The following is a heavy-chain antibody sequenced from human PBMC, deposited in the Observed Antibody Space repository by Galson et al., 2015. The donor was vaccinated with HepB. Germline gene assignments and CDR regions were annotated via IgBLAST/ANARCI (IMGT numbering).Heavy chain of an antibody. D-gene: IGHD3-22*01. CDR3: ATLVYYYDSSGSPPHFDY. J-gene: IGHJ4*02. CDR1: GYTLTELS. V-gene: IGHV1-24*01. Sequence: SVKVSCKVSGYTLTELSMHWVRQAPGKGLEWMGGFDPEDGETIYAQKFQGRVTMTEDTSTDTAYMELSSLRSEDTAVYYCATLVYYYDSSGSPPHFDYWGQGTLVSVSS. CDR2: FDPEDGET.